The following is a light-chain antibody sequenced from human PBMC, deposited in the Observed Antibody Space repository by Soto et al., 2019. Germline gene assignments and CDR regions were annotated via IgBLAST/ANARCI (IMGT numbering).Light chain of an antibody. V-gene: IGKV3-15*01. CDR1: QSVSSN. J-gene: IGKJ1*01. Sequence: EIVLTQSPATLSLSPGERATLSCRASQSVSSNLAWYQQKPGQAPRLIIYGASTRATGIPARFSGSGSGTEFTHTISSLQSEDVAVYYCQQYNNWPRTFGQGTKVDIK. CDR3: QQYNNWPRT. CDR2: GAS.